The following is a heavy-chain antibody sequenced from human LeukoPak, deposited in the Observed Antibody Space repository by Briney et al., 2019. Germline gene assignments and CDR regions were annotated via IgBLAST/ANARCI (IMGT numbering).Heavy chain of an antibody. Sequence: ASVKVSCKASGVTFTDYYLHWVRQAPGQGLEWMGRIILNNGATNYAQKFQGRVTLTRDTSISTAYMELSRQTSDDTAVYYCATDGGNHNLDYWGRGTLVTVSS. CDR1: GVTFTDYY. CDR3: ATDGGNHNLDY. V-gene: IGHV1-2*06. J-gene: IGHJ4*02. D-gene: IGHD1-14*01. CDR2: IILNNGAT.